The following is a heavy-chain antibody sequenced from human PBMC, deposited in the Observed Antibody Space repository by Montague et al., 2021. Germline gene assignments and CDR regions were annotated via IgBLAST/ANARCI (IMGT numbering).Heavy chain of an antibody. CDR1: GFSFSSLW. CDR3: VRDRPTAWFDS. J-gene: IGHJ5*01. D-gene: IGHD5-18*01. CDR2: ITSDGSDT. Sequence: PLRLSCAASGFSFSSLWMHWVRQAPGKGLVWVSQITSDGSDTNYXDSVKGRFTISRDNAKSTLYLQMNSLRDEDTAVYYCVRDRPTAWFDSWGQGTLVTVSS. V-gene: IGHV3-74*01.